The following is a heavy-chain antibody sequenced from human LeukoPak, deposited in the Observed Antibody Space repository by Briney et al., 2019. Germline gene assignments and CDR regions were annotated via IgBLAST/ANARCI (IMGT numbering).Heavy chain of an antibody. D-gene: IGHD3-22*01. CDR2: ISGSGSTI. J-gene: IGHJ4*02. CDR3: ARGTYYYER. Sequence: GGSLRLSCAASGFTFSSYSMSWVRQAPGKGLEWVSYISGSGSTIYYADSVKGRFTISRDNAKNSLYLQMNSLRAEDTAVYYCARGTYYYERWGQGTLVTVSS. CDR1: GFTFSSYS. V-gene: IGHV3-48*04.